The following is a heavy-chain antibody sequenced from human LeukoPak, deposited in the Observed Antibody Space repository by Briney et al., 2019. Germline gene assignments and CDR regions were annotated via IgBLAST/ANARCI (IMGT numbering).Heavy chain of an antibody. Sequence: SETLSLTCTVSGYSISSGYYWGWIRQPPGKGLEWIGSIYHSGSTYYNPSLKSRVTISVDTSKNQFSLKLSSVTAADTAVYYCARGPRDDFWSGYYRYYYYYYMDVWGKGTTVTVSS. CDR3: ARGPRDDFWSGYYRYYYYYYMDV. V-gene: IGHV4-38-2*02. CDR1: GYSISSGYY. CDR2: IYHSGST. J-gene: IGHJ6*03. D-gene: IGHD3-3*01.